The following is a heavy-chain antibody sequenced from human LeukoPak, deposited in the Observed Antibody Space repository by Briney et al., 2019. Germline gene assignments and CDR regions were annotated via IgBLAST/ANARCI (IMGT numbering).Heavy chain of an antibody. CDR2: ISSSRSYI. CDR1: GFSLSSFT. V-gene: IGHV3-21*01. J-gene: IGHJ4*02. D-gene: IGHD2-21*02. CDR3: ARDGRCGGDCYAS. Sequence: PGGSLRLSCAPSGFSLSSFTMNWVSPAPGEGLEWVSIISSSRSYIYYADSVTGRFSLSTDKATNALYLQMNRLRTKDPAVYFCARDGRCGGDCYASWGQGTLVTVSS.